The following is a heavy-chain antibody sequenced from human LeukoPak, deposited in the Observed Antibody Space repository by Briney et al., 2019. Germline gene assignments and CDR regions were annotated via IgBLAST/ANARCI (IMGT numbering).Heavy chain of an antibody. V-gene: IGHV3-48*03. J-gene: IGHJ4*02. CDR1: GFTFSSYE. D-gene: IGHD6-13*01. Sequence: GGSLRLSCAASGFTFSSYEMNWVRQAPGKRLEWVSYISSSGSTIYYADSVKGRFTISRDNAKNLLYLQMNSLRAEDTAVYYCASSQGSWPDYFDFWGQGTLVTVSS. CDR3: ASSQGSWPDYFDF. CDR2: ISSSGSTI.